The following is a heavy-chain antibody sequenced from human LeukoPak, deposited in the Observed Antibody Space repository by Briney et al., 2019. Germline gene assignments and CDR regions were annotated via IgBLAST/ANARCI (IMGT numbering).Heavy chain of an antibody. V-gene: IGHV1-8*01. CDR3: ARADATSYHYYYYMDV. Sequence: GASVKVSCKASGYTFTSYDISWVRQATGQGLEWMGWMNPDSGNTGYAQKFQGRVLMTRDASIGTAYMELTSLRSEDTAVYYCARADATSYHYYYYMDVWGKGTAVTVSS. CDR2: MNPDSGNT. CDR1: GYTFTSYD. J-gene: IGHJ6*03.